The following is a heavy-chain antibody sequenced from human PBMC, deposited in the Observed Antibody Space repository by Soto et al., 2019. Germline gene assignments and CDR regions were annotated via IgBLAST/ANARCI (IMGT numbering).Heavy chain of an antibody. CDR2: IYYSGST. V-gene: IGHV4-61*01. J-gene: IGHJ5*02. D-gene: IGHD6-6*01. Sequence: QVQLQESGPGLVKPSETLSLTCTVSGGSVSSGSYYWSWIRQPPGKGLEWIGYIYYSGSTNYNPSLTSRVTISVDTSKNQFSVKLSSVTAADTAVYYCARCSSPRGWFDPWCQGTLVTVSS. CDR3: ARCSSPRGWFDP. CDR1: GGSVSSGSYY.